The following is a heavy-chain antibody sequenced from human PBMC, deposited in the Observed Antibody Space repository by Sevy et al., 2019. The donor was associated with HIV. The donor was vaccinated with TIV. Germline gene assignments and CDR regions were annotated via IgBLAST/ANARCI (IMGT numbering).Heavy chain of an antibody. CDR3: ATRMVGNPFDY. CDR1: GYTFTSYG. D-gene: IGHD1-26*01. V-gene: IGHV1-18*01. Sequence: ASVKVSCKASGYTFTSYGISWERQAPGQGLEWMGWISTYNGNTNYAQKLQGRVTMTTDTSTSTAYMELRSLRSDDTAVYYCATRMVGNPFDYWGQGTLVTVSS. J-gene: IGHJ4*02. CDR2: ISTYNGNT.